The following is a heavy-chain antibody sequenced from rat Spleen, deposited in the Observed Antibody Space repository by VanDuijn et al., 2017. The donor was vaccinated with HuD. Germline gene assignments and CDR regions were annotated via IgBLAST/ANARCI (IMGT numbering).Heavy chain of an antibody. Sequence: GPGLEWMGAIWSGGSTDYSSALKSRLSISRDTSKSQVLLKMNSLQTEDTAMYFCARSAKYYSDGSYYYVHFDYWGQGVMVTVSS. V-gene: IGHV2-15*01. CDR2: IWSGGST. D-gene: IGHD1-12*02. J-gene: IGHJ2*01. CDR3: ARSAKYYSDGSYYYVHFDY.